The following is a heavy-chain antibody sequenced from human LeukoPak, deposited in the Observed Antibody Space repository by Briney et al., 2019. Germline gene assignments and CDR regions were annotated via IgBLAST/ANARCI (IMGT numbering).Heavy chain of an antibody. CDR2: INHSGST. V-gene: IGHV4-34*01. D-gene: IGHD3-3*02. Sequence: SETLSLTCAVYGGSFSGYYWSWIRQPPGKGLEWIGEINHSGSTNYNPSLKSRVTISVDTSKNQFSLKLSSVTAADTAVYYCARLAVRYYGMDVWGQGTTVTVSS. J-gene: IGHJ6*02. CDR3: ARLAVRYYGMDV. CDR1: GGSFSGYY.